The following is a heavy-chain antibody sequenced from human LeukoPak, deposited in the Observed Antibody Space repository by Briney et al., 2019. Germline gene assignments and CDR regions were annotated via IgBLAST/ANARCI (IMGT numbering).Heavy chain of an antibody. V-gene: IGHV1-46*01. CDR3: ARRDRGGKYYFDY. CDR2: INPSGGST. Sequence: ASVKVSCKASGYTFTSYGISWVRQAPGQGLEWMGIINPSGGSTSYAQKFQGRVTMTRDTSTSTVYMELSSLRSEDTAVYYCARRDRGGKYYFDYWGQGTLVTVSS. D-gene: IGHD3-16*01. J-gene: IGHJ4*02. CDR1: GYTFTSYG.